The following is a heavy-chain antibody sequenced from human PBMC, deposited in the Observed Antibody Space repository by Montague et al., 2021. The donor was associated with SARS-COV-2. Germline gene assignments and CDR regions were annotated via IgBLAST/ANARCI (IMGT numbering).Heavy chain of an antibody. CDR1: GFTFSSYA. V-gene: IGHV3-30*04. D-gene: IGHD1-26*01. J-gene: IGHJ4*02. CDR3: ARSGSYRSYFDY. CDR2: ISYDGSNK. Sequence: SLRLSCAASGFTFSSYAMHWVRQAPGKGLEWVAVISYDGSNKYXXXSXKGRFTISRDNSKNTLYLQMNSLRAEDTAVYYCARSGSYRSYFDYWGQGTLVTVSS.